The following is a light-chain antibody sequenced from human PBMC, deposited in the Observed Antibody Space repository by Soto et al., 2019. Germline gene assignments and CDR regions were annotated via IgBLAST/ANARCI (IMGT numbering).Light chain of an antibody. J-gene: IGKJ2*01. Sequence: DIQMTQSPSTLSASVGHRVTITCRASQSISSWLAWYQQKPGKAPKLLIYDASSLESGVPSRFSGSGSETEFTLNISSLQPDDFAAYYCQQYNSYSMYTFGQRTKLEIK. CDR3: QQYNSYSMYT. CDR1: QSISSW. V-gene: IGKV1-5*01. CDR2: DAS.